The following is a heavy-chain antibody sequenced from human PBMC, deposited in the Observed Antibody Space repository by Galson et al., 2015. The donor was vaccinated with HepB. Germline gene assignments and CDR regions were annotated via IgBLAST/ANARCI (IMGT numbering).Heavy chain of an antibody. Sequence: SLRLSCAASGFTFSGSAMHRVRQASGKGLEWVGRIRSKANSYATAYAASVKGRFTISRDDSKNTAYLQMNSLKTEDTAVYYYTRLGNGLDYWGQGTLVTVSS. CDR3: TRLGNGLDY. D-gene: IGHD7-27*01. V-gene: IGHV3-73*01. J-gene: IGHJ4*02. CDR1: GFTFSGSA. CDR2: IRSKANSYAT.